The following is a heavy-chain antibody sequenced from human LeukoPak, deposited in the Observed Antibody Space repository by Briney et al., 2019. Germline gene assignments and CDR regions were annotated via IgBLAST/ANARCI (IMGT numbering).Heavy chain of an antibody. J-gene: IGHJ4*02. CDR1: GFTFSDYF. D-gene: IGHD4-17*01. CDR3: ARGRPTVTFLYYFHY. Sequence: KAGGSLRLSCAPSGFTFSDYFMNWIRETPGKGLGWVSCISSTGSYTHYADSVKGRFTISRDNAKNSLYLQMNSLRAEDTAVYYCARGRPTVTFLYYFHYWGQGTLVTVSS. CDR2: ISSTGSYT. V-gene: IGHV3-11*06.